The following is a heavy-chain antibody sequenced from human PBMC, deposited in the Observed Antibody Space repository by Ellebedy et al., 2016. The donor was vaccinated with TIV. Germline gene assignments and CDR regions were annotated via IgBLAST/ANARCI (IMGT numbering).Heavy chain of an antibody. J-gene: IGHJ4*02. Sequence: GGSLRLSCAASGFTFSRFAMHWVRQAPGKGLEWLSVISSDGSNTYHADSVKGRFTITRDNSKNTLYLQMNRLRTEDTAVYFCAKGSSSGFTYDRVGFEYWGQGALVTVSS. V-gene: IGHV3-23*01. CDR2: ISSDGSNT. D-gene: IGHD3-22*01. CDR1: GFTFSRFA. CDR3: AKGSSSGFTYDRVGFEY.